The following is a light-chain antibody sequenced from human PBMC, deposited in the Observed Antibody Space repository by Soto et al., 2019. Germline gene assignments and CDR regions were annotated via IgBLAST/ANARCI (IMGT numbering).Light chain of an antibody. J-gene: IGKJ1*01. V-gene: IGKV1-39*01. CDR3: QQSYSTTWT. Sequence: DIQMTQSPSSLSASVGDRVAITCRASQSISSYLNWYQHKPGKAPNLLIYAATTLQSGVPSRFGGSGSGTEFTLTISSLQPEDFATYSCQQSYSTTWTFGQGTKVDI. CDR2: AAT. CDR1: QSISSY.